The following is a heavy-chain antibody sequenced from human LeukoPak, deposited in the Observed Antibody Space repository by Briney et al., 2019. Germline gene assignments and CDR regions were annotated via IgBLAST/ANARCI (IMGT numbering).Heavy chain of an antibody. CDR2: IGGSGGNT. V-gene: IGHV3-23*01. D-gene: IGHD3-10*01. CDR3: AREGPFGYFNY. CDR1: GFTFSSYA. Sequence: GGSLRLSCAASGFTFSSYAMSWVRQAPGKGLEWVSVIGGSGGNTNYADSVRGRFTISRDDSKNTLYLQMNSLRAEDTAVYYCAREGPFGYFNYWGQGTLVTVSS. J-gene: IGHJ4*02.